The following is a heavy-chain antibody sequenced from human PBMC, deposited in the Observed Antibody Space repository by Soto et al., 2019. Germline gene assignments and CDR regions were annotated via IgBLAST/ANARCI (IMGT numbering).Heavy chain of an antibody. CDR2: INHSGST. D-gene: IGHD5-18*01. V-gene: IGHV4-34*01. J-gene: IGHJ6*02. Sequence: PSETLSLTCAVYGGSFSGYYWSWIRQPPGKWLEWIGEINHSGSTNYNPSLKSRVTISVDTSKNQFSLKLSSVTAADTAVYYCARERGYSYGVLYYYYGMDVWGQGXTVTVYS. CDR3: ARERGYSYGVLYYYYGMDV. CDR1: GGSFSGYY.